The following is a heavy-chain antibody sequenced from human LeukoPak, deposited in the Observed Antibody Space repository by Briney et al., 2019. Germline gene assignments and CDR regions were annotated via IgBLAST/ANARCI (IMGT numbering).Heavy chain of an antibody. D-gene: IGHD3-10*01. CDR3: TRWGDTWGFDF. CDR2: INDDGSNK. CDR1: GFTFSSYA. J-gene: IGHJ4*02. Sequence: GGSLRLSCAASGFTFSSYAMSWVRQAPGRGLEWVANINDDGSNKYYVDSVKGRFTISRDNAKNSLFLEMNNLRTEDTAVYYCTRWGDTWGFDFWGQGILVSVSS. V-gene: IGHV3-7*01.